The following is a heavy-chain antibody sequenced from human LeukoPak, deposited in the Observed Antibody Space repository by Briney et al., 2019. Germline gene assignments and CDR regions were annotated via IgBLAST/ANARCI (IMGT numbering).Heavy chain of an antibody. CDR1: GFTVSTNY. Sequence: PGGSLRLSCAASGFTVSTNYMNWVRQAPGKGLEWVSVIYTGGTTYYADSVKGRFTLSRDNSRNTLYLQMNSLRAEDTAVYYCARGSPEGYYYSMDVWGQGTTVTVS. J-gene: IGHJ6*02. V-gene: IGHV3-53*01. CDR2: IYTGGTT. D-gene: IGHD1-14*01. CDR3: ARGSPEGYYYSMDV.